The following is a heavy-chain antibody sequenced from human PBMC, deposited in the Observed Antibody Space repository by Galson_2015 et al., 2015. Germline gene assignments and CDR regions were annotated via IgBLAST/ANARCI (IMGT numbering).Heavy chain of an antibody. CDR2: ISGSGGTS. V-gene: IGHV3-23*01. J-gene: IGHJ4*02. D-gene: IGHD3-10*01. CDR1: GFTFSSYA. CDR3: AKERSGEYYYGSGDY. Sequence: SLRLSCAASGFTFSSYAMGWVRQAPGKGLEWVSGISGSGGTSYYADSVKGRFTISRDNSKNALYLQMNSLRGEDTAVYYCAKERSGEYYYGSGDYWGQGTLVTVSS.